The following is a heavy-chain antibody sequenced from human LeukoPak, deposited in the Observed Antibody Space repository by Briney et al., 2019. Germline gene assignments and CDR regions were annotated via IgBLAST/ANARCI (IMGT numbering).Heavy chain of an antibody. CDR2: ISYIGST. V-gene: IGHV4-59*11. Sequence: SETLSLTCAVSDDSFSSHYWTWIRQPPGNGLEWIGYISYIGSTNYNPSPKSRVTISIDTSKNQFSLKLTSVAAADTAVYYCARDLVTVTKGFDSWGQGTMVSVSS. J-gene: IGHJ3*02. CDR1: DDSFSSHY. CDR3: ARDLVTVTKGFDS. D-gene: IGHD4-17*01.